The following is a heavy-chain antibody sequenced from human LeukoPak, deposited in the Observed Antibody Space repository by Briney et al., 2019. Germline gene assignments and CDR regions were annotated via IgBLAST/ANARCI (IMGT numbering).Heavy chain of an antibody. CDR2: FDPEDGET. CDR3: ADGSSDY. V-gene: IGHV1-24*01. D-gene: IGHD5-24*01. Sequence: ASVKVSCKGSGYNFDRYGVNWVRQAPGQGLEWMGGFDPEDGETIYAQKFQGRVTMTEDTSTDTAYMELSSLRSEDTAVYYCADGSSDYWGQGTLVTVSS. J-gene: IGHJ4*02. CDR1: GYNFDRYG.